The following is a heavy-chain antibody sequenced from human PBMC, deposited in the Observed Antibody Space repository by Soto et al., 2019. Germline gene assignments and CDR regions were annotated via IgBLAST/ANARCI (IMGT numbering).Heavy chain of an antibody. Sequence: QVQLQESGPGLVEPSETLSLTCAVSGGSISETYWWSWVRQPPGKGLQWIGETSYRGTAHYNPSLRRPFTTSMDSSRNKIALILSSATAATSDSNYCLRHGGVPGTRGFDFLGQGTLVTVSS. J-gene: IGHJ4*02. V-gene: IGHV4-4*02. CDR2: TSYRGTA. D-gene: IGHD1-1*01. CDR1: GGSISETYW. CDR3: LRHGGVPGTRGFDF.